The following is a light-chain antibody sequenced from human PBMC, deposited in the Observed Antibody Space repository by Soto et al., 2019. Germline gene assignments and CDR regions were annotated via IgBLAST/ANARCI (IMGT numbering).Light chain of an antibody. V-gene: IGKV1-39*01. J-gene: IGKJ1*01. CDR2: STS. Sequence: DIQMTQSRSSLSASVGDRVTITCRTSQPISDYLNWYQQKPGKAPTLLIYSTSNLQSGVPSRFSGSGSATHFTLTISSLQPEDFATYYCQQQYNTPRTVGQGTKVDSK. CDR3: QQQYNTPRT. CDR1: QPISDY.